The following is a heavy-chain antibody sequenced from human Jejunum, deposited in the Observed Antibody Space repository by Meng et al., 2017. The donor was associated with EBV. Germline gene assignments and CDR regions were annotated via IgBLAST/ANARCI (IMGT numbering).Heavy chain of an antibody. J-gene: IGHJ5*02. CDR2: INTNTGKP. CDR3: ARGSNWFDR. Sequence: VQFVQSGSELKNPGAAEKVSCKASGYIFTSDAINWVRQTPGHGLEWMGWINTNTGKPMYVQGFTGRFVFSLDNSVNTAYLQINSLQTDDTAVYYCARGSNWFDRWGQGTLVTVSS. CDR1: GYIFTSDA. V-gene: IGHV7-4-1*02.